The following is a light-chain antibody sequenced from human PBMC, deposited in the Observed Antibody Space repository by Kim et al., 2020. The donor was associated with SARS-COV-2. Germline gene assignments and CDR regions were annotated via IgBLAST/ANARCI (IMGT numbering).Light chain of an antibody. V-gene: IGLV2-14*03. J-gene: IGLJ3*02. Sequence: GQSITISDTGTSGEVGGYNYVSWYQQHPGKAPKLMIYDGSNRPSGVSNRFSGSKSGNTASLTISGLQAEDEADYYCRSYTSSSSWVFGGWTKLTVL. CDR2: DGS. CDR3: RSYTSSSSWV. CDR1: SGEVGGYNY.